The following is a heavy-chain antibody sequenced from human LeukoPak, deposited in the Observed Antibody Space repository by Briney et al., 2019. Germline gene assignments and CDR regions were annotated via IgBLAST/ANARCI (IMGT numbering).Heavy chain of an antibody. CDR1: GASITRCY. D-gene: IGHD1-26*01. Sequence: PSETLSLTCAVSGASITRCYWSWVRQSAGKGLEWIGRLYTTGTTNYNPSLKSRVTMSGDSSKNQLSLTLTSVTAADTAVYYCVRDGANWEEPNDAFDTWGQGTLVTVSS. CDR2: LYTTGTT. CDR3: VRDGANWEEPNDAFDT. J-gene: IGHJ3*02. V-gene: IGHV4-4*07.